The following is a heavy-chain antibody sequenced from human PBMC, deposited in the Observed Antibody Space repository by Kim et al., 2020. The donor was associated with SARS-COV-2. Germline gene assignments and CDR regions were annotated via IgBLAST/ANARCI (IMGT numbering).Heavy chain of an antibody. D-gene: IGHD2-8*02. J-gene: IGHJ4*02. CDR1: GYTLTSYY. CDR3: ARLVGRGGFDY. CDR2: INPSGGST. V-gene: IGHV1-46*01. Sequence: ASVKVSCKASGYTLTSYYMHWVRQAPGQGLEWMGIINPSGGSTSYAQKFQGRVTMTRDTSTSTVYMELSSLRSEDTAVYYCARLVGRGGFDYWGQGTLVTVSS.